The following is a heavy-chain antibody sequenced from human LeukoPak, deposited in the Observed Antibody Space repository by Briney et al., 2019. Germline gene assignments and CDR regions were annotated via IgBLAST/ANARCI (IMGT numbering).Heavy chain of an antibody. CDR2: ISYDGSNK. V-gene: IGHV3-30*18. J-gene: IGHJ3*02. CDR1: GFTFSSYG. CDR3: AKPDDAFDI. Sequence: GGSLRLSCAASGFTFSSYGMHWVRQAPGKGLEWVAVISYDGSNKYYADSVKGRFTIYLDNSKNTLYLQMNSLRAEDTAVYYCAKPDDAFDIWGEGTMVTVSS.